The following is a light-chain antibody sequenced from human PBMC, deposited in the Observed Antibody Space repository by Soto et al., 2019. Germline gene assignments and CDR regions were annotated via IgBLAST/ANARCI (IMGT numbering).Light chain of an antibody. Sequence: DIVMTQSPDSLAVSLGERATINCKSSQTVLYNANNKNYLAWYQQKPGQPPKLLIYWASTRESGVPDRFSGSGSGTAFTLTISSLQTEDVAVYYCQQYYSTPQTFGQGNKVEI. CDR3: QQYYSTPQT. CDR1: QTVLYNANNKNY. V-gene: IGKV4-1*01. J-gene: IGKJ1*01. CDR2: WAS.